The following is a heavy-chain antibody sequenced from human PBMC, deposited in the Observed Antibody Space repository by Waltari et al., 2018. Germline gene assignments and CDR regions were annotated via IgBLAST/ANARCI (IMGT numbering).Heavy chain of an antibody. CDR3: ARAGNYYDSSGYYFDY. J-gene: IGHJ4*02. CDR2: IIPIFGTA. D-gene: IGHD3-22*01. CDR1: GGTFSSYA. Sequence: QVQLVQSGAEVKKPGSSVKVSCKASGGTFSSYAISWVRQAPRQGLEWMGGIIPIFGTANYAQKFQGRVTITTDESTSTAYMELSSLRSEDTAVYYCARAGNYYDSSGYYFDYWGQGTLVTVSS. V-gene: IGHV1-69*05.